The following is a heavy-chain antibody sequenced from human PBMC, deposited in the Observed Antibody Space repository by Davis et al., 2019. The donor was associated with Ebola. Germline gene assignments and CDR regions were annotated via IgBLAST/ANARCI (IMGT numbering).Heavy chain of an antibody. CDR2: INHSGST. CDR3: ARASTRGYSYGAPDY. J-gene: IGHJ4*02. CDR1: GGSFSGYY. D-gene: IGHD5-18*01. Sequence: SETLSLTCAVYGGSFSGYYWSWIRQPPGKGLEWIGEINHSGSTNYNPSLKSRVTISVDTSKSQFSLKLSSVTAADTAVYYCARASTRGYSYGAPDYWGQGTLVTVSS. V-gene: IGHV4-34*01.